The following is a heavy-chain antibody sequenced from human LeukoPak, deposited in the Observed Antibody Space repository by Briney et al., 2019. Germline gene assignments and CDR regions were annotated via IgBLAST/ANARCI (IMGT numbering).Heavy chain of an antibody. CDR3: ARRLSGTLDY. CDR2: IYYSGST. J-gene: IGHJ4*02. D-gene: IGHD3-3*01. V-gene: IGHV4-59*08. CDR1: GGSLSSYY. Sequence: PSETLSLTCTVSGGSLSSYYWSWIRQPPGKGLEWIGYIYYSGSTNYNPSLKSRVTISVDTSKNQFSLKLSSVTAADTAVYYCARRLSGTLDYWGQGTLVTVSS.